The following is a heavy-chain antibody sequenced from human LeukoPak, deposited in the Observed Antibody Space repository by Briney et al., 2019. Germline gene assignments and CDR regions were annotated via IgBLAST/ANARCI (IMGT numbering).Heavy chain of an antibody. CDR3: ARGAHAFDI. V-gene: IGHV3-21*01. J-gene: IGHJ3*02. CDR1: GFTLCSYN. CDR2: ISGSSNYI. Sequence: GGSLRLSRATSGFTLCSYNMSWVRQAPGKGLEWVSSISGSSNYIYYADSVKGRFTISRDNAKNSLYLQMNSLRAEDMAVYFCARGAHAFDIWSQGRTVTVSS.